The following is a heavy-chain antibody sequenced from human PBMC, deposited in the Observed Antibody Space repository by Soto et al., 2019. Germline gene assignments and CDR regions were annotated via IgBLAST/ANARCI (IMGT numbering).Heavy chain of an antibody. Sequence: GGSLRLSCAASGFTFDDYAMHWVRQAPGKGLEWVSGISWNSGSIGYADSVKGRFTISRDNAKNSLYLQMNSLRAEDTALYYCAKGSPFMEYQLPEYYFDYWGQGTLVTVSS. CDR2: ISWNSGSI. CDR3: AKGSPFMEYQLPEYYFDY. J-gene: IGHJ4*02. CDR1: GFTFDDYA. D-gene: IGHD2-2*01. V-gene: IGHV3-9*01.